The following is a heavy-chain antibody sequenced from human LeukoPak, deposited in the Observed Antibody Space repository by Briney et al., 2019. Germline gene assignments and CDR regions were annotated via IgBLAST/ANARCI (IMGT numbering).Heavy chain of an antibody. V-gene: IGHV3-9*01. J-gene: IGHJ6*02. CDR2: ISSNSGNI. Sequence: PGRSLRLSCAGSAFAFGDYAMHWVRQPPGKGLEWVSGISSNSGNIDYADSVKGRFTISRDTAKNTLYLLMNSLRTEDTALYYCAVPAMDVWGQGATVTVSS. CDR1: AFAFGDYA. CDR3: AVPAMDV.